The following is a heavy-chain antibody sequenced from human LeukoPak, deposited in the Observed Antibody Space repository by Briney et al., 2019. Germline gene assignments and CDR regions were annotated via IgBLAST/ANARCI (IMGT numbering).Heavy chain of an antibody. D-gene: IGHD6-6*01. CDR1: GFTFSGYA. Sequence: GGSLRLSCAASGFTFSGYALTWVRQAPGKGLEWVSSISSSSSYIYYADSVKGRFTISRDNSKNTLYLQMNSLRAEDTAVYYCAKLIEGGQLVGFDYWGQGTLVTVSS. V-gene: IGHV3-23*01. J-gene: IGHJ4*02. CDR3: AKLIEGGQLVGFDY. CDR2: ISSSSSYI.